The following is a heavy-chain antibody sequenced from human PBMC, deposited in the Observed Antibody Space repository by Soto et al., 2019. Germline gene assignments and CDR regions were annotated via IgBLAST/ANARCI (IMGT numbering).Heavy chain of an antibody. V-gene: IGHV1-8*01. CDR1: GYTFTTYD. J-gene: IGHJ4*02. CDR3: ARNKWETGDFDY. CDR2: MNPNSGTT. Sequence: QVQLVQSGAEVRKPGASVKVSCKASGYTFTTYDINWMRQATGQGIEWVGWMNPNSGTTGYAQKFQGRVSMTRDTSINTAYMELSSLTYEDTAVDYCARNKWETGDFDYWGQGTLVTVSS. D-gene: IGHD1-26*01.